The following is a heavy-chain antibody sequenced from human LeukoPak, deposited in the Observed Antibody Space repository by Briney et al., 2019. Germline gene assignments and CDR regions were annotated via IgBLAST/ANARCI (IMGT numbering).Heavy chain of an antibody. V-gene: IGHV4-61*02. D-gene: IGHD6-19*01. Sequence: SQTLSLTCTVSGGSISSGNYYWSWIRQPAGKGLEWIGRIYTSGSTNYNPSLKSRVTISVDTSKNQFSLKLNSVTAADTAVYYCARGYSSGWLLDYWGQGTLVTVSS. CDR2: IYTSGST. CDR1: GGSISSGNYY. J-gene: IGHJ4*02. CDR3: ARGYSSGWLLDY.